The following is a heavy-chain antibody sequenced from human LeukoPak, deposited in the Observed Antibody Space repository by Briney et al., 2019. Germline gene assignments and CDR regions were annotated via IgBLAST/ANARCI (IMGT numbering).Heavy chain of an antibody. D-gene: IGHD3-10*01. CDR3: EVWFGELLSPFDY. CDR2: ISYDGSNK. J-gene: IGHJ4*02. CDR1: GFTFSSYG. V-gene: IGHV3-30*03. Sequence: GGSLRLSCAASGFTFSSYGMHWVRQAPGKGLGWVAVISYDGSNKYYADSVKGRFTISRDNSKNTLYLQMNSLRAEDTAVYYCEVWFGELLSPFDYWGQGTLVTVSS.